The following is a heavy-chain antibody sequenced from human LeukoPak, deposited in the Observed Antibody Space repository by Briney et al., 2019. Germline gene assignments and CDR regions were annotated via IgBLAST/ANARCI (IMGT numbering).Heavy chain of an antibody. D-gene: IGHD2-2*01. V-gene: IGHV3-23*01. J-gene: IGHJ4*02. Sequence: PGGSLRLSCAVSGFTFSSYAMSWVRQAPGKGLEWVSAISGSGGSTYYADSAKGRFTISRDNSKNTLYLQMNSLRAEDTAVYYCAKGHAVYCSSTSCYLDYWGQGTLVTVSS. CDR3: AKGHAVYCSSTSCYLDY. CDR2: ISGSGGST. CDR1: GFTFSSYA.